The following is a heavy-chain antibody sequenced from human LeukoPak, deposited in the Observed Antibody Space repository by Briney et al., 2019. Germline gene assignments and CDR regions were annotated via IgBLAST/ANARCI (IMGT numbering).Heavy chain of an antibody. D-gene: IGHD5-24*01. CDR2: ISGDGGRK. CDR1: GFTFNNYA. Sequence: GGSLRLSCAASGFTFNNYAMHWVRQGPGKGLEWVSLISGDGGRKYYADSMKGRLTISRDNSKNSLYLQMNSLRTEDTALYYCAKGAGYNNGDASDIWGLGTMVTVSS. J-gene: IGHJ3*02. CDR3: AKGAGYNNGDASDI. V-gene: IGHV3-43*02.